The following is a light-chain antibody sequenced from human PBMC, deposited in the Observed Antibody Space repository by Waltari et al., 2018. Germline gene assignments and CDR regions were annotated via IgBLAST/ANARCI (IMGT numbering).Light chain of an antibody. Sequence: QSVLTQPPSVSGAPGQRVTISCTGSTPNIGADYGVHWYQQVPGTAPKFLIYRNTNRPSGVPDRFSGSKSGTSASLAITGLQAEDEADYYCQSYDSSLSGSVFGGGTKLTVL. J-gene: IGLJ3*02. V-gene: IGLV1-40*01. CDR1: TPNIGADYG. CDR2: RNT. CDR3: QSYDSSLSGSV.